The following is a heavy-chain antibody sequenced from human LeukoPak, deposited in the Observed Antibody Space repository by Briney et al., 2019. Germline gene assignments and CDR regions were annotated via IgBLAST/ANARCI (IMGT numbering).Heavy chain of an antibody. J-gene: IGHJ6*04. D-gene: IGHD3-9*01. CDR1: GGTFSSYA. CDR2: IIPIFGTA. CDR3: ANLRYFDWFHRDPLRDGAHTMDV. Sequence: ASVKVSCKASGGTFSSYAISWVRQAPGQGLEWMGGIIPIFGTANYAQKFQGRVTITADKSTSTAYMELSSLRSEDTAVYYCANLRYFDWFHRDPLRDGAHTMDVWGKGTTVTVSS. V-gene: IGHV1-69*06.